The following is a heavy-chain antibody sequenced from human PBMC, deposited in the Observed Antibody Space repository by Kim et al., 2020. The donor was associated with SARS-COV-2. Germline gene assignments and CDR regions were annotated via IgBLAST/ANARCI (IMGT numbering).Heavy chain of an antibody. D-gene: IGHD3-22*01. CDR1: GFTFGDYA. J-gene: IGHJ3*02. CDR2: IRSKAYGGTT. Sequence: GGSLRLSCTASGFTFGDYAMSWFRQVPGKGLEWVGFIRSKAYGGTTEYAASVKGRFTISRDDSKSIAYLQMNSLKTEDTAVYYCTAPRGYYDSSDYAFDIWGQGTIVTVSS. V-gene: IGHV3-49*03. CDR3: TAPRGYYDSSDYAFDI.